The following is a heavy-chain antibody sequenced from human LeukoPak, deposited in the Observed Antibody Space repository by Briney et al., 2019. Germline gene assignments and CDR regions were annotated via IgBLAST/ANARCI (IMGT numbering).Heavy chain of an antibody. J-gene: IGHJ4*02. Sequence: GGSLRLSCAVSGFTFSNYAMSWVRQAPGKGLEWVSAMSGSGSSTWYADPVKGRLAISRDNSRNTLFLQMNSLRAEDTAVYYCAKDLYDSGGSRYDYWGQGTLVTVSS. V-gene: IGHV3-23*01. D-gene: IGHD3-22*01. CDR2: MSGSGSST. CDR1: GFTFSNYA. CDR3: AKDLYDSGGSRYDY.